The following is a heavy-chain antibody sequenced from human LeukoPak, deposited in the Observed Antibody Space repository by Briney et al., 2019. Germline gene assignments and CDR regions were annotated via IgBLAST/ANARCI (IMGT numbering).Heavy chain of an antibody. CDR1: GFTFSSYE. J-gene: IGHJ3*02. D-gene: IGHD3-10*01. CDR3: ASDVTSWFGESDAFDI. V-gene: IGHV3-48*03. Sequence: QPGGSLRLSCAASGFTFSSYEMNWVRQAPGKGLEWVSYISSSGSTTYYADSVKGRFTISRDNAKNSLYLQMNSLRAEDTADYYGASDVTSWFGESDAFDIWGQGTMVPVSS. CDR2: ISSSGSTT.